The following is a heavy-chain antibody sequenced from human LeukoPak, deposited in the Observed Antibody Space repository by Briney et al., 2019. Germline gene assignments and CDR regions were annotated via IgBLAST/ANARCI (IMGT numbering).Heavy chain of an antibody. Sequence: ASVKVSCKASGGTFTNYAIAWVRQAPGQGLEWMGGIIPVLETSNYAQKFVGRVTITADESTDTVYMELSTLRSEDTAVYFCARALLTGTTGGHYYYLMDVWGKGTTVTVSS. CDR3: ARALLTGTTGGHYYYLMDV. CDR2: IIPVLETS. D-gene: IGHD1-7*01. CDR1: GGTFTNYA. V-gene: IGHV1-69*13. J-gene: IGHJ6*03.